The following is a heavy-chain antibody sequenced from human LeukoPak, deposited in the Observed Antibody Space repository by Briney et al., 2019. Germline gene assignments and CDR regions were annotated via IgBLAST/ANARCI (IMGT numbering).Heavy chain of an antibody. CDR3: AKDNGGGSYSVFGYYFDY. J-gene: IGHJ4*02. Sequence: GGSLRLSCAASGFTFSSYGMHWVRQAPGRGLEWVAVMSYDGSNKYYADSVKGRFTISRDNSKNTLYLQMNSLRAEDTAVYYCAKDNGGGSYSVFGYYFDYWGQGTLVTVSS. CDR1: GFTFSSYG. D-gene: IGHD1-26*01. CDR2: MSYDGSNK. V-gene: IGHV3-30*18.